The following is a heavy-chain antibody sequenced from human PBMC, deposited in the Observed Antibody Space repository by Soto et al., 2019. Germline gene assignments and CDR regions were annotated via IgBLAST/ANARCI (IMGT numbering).Heavy chain of an antibody. V-gene: IGHV4-30-4*01. CDR1: GGSISSGDYY. D-gene: IGHD3-22*01. CDR3: ARERDSSGYCPPGNWFDP. Sequence: SETLSLTCTVSGGSISSGDYYWSWIRQPPGKGLEWIGYIYYSGSTYYNPSLKSRVTISVDTSKNQFSLKLGSVTAADTAVYYCARERDSSGYCPPGNWFDPWGQGTLVTVYS. CDR2: IYYSGST. J-gene: IGHJ5*02.